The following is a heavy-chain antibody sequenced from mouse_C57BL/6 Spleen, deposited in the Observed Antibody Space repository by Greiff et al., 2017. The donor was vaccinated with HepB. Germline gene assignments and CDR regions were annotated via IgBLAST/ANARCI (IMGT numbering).Heavy chain of an antibody. D-gene: IGHD4-1*01. V-gene: IGHV1-82*01. CDR3: ASELGQGDY. CDR2: IYPGDGDT. CDR1: GYAFSSSW. J-gene: IGHJ2*01. Sequence: QVQLQQSGPELVKPGASVKISCKASGYAFSSSWMNWVKQRPGKGLEWIGRIYPGDGDTNYNGKFKGKATLTADKSSSTAYMQLSSLTSEDSAVYFCASELGQGDYWGQGTTLTVSS.